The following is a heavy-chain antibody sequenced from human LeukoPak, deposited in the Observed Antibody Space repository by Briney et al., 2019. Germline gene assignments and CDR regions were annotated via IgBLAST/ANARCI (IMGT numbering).Heavy chain of an antibody. D-gene: IGHD3-10*01. Sequence: GESLKISWKGSGYSFTSYWIGRVCQMPGKGLEWNGIIYPGDSDTRYSPSFQGQVTISADKSISTAYLQWSSLKASDTAMYYCAKRDPTTYGDLDYWGQGTLVTV. CDR3: AKRDPTTYGDLDY. CDR1: GYSFTSYW. J-gene: IGHJ4*02. CDR2: IYPGDSDT. V-gene: IGHV5-51*01.